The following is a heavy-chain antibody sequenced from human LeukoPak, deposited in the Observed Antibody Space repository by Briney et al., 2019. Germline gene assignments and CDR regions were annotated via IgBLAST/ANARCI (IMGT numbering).Heavy chain of an antibody. J-gene: IGHJ5*02. CDR2: IYYSGST. CDR1: GGSISSYY. Sequence: SETLSLTCTVSGGSISSYYWSWIRQPPGKGLEWIGYIYYSGSTNYNPSLKSRVTISVDTSKNQFSLELSSVTAADTAVYYCARAPSGYSYGSGWFDPWGQGTLVTVSS. D-gene: IGHD5-18*01. V-gene: IGHV4-59*01. CDR3: ARAPSGYSYGSGWFDP.